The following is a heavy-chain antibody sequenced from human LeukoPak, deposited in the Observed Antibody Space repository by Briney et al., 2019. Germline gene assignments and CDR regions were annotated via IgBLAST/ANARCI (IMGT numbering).Heavy chain of an antibody. CDR2: IRSKANSYAT. J-gene: IGHJ6*03. CDR3: TRHFPGIGDFWSGYYEYYYMDV. Sequence: GGSLRLSCAASGFTFSSYGVNWVRQAPGKGLEWVGRIRSKANSYATAYAASVNGRFTISRDDSKSTAYLQMNSLKTEDTAVYYCTRHFPGIGDFWSGYYEYYYMDVWGKGTTVTVS. V-gene: IGHV3-73*01. D-gene: IGHD3-3*01. CDR1: GFTFSSYG.